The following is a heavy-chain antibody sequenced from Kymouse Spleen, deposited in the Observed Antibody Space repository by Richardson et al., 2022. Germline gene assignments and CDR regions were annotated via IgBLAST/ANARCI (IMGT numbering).Heavy chain of an antibody. V-gene: IGHV4-39*01. D-gene: IGHD3-3*01. CDR1: GGSISSSSYY. J-gene: IGHJ4*02. CDR2: IYYSGST. CDR3: ARRLYDFWSGYDY. Sequence: QLQLQESGPGLVKPSETLSLTCTVSGGSISSSSYYWGWIRQPPGKGLEWIGSIYYSGSTYYNPSLKSRVTISVDTSKNQFSLKLSSVTAADTAVYYCARRLYDFWSGYDYWGQGTLVTVSS.